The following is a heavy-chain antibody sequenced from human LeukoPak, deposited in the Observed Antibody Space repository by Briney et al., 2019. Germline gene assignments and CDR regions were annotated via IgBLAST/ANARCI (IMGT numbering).Heavy chain of an antibody. V-gene: IGHV3-33*01. J-gene: IGHJ4*02. D-gene: IGHD1-1*01. CDR1: EFTFTTYG. Sequence: GGSLRLSCAASEFTFTTYGMLWVRQAPGKGLEWVAFIYYDGSNIYYADYVKGRFTISRDISKNMLYLQMDSLRAEDTAIYYCARDWKTNSFDYWGQGTLVTVSS. CDR3: ARDWKTNSFDY. CDR2: IYYDGSNI.